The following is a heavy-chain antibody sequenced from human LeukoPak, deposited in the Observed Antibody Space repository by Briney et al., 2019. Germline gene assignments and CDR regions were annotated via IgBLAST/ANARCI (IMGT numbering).Heavy chain of an antibody. CDR3: ARRSFLDVWGSFDY. D-gene: IGHD3-16*01. CDR2: IYPGDSDT. J-gene: IGHJ4*02. V-gene: IGHV5-51*01. Sequence: GESLKISCKASGYSFTTYWIGWVRQMPGKGLEWMGIIYPGDSDTRYSPSFQGQVTISVDKSISTAYLQWSSLKASDTAMYYCARRSFLDVWGSFDYWGQGALVTVSS. CDR1: GYSFTTYW.